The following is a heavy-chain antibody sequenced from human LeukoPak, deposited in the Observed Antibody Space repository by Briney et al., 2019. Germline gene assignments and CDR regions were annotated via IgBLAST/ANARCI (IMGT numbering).Heavy chain of an antibody. D-gene: IGHD3-3*01. J-gene: IGHJ6*02. V-gene: IGHV3-11*06. Sequence: KSGGSLRLSCAASGFTFSDYYMSWIRQAPGKGLEWVSYISSSNTYTNYEDSVKGRFTVSRDNAKNLMYLQMNSLRAEDTAVYYCARELFYSYGMDVWGQGTTVTVSS. CDR3: ARELFYSYGMDV. CDR2: ISSSNTYT. CDR1: GFTFSDYY.